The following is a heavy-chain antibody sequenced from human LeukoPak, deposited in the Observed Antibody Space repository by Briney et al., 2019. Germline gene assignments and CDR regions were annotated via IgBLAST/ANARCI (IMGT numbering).Heavy chain of an antibody. CDR3: ARQREQWLTGWFDP. CDR2: INHSGST. Sequence: SETLSLTRAVYGGSFSGYSWSWIRQPPGKGLEWIGEINHSGSTNYNPSLKSRVTISVDTSKKQFSLKLSSVTAADTAVYYCARQREQWLTGWFDPWGQGTLVTVSS. V-gene: IGHV4-34*01. J-gene: IGHJ5*02. CDR1: GGSFSGYS. D-gene: IGHD6-19*01.